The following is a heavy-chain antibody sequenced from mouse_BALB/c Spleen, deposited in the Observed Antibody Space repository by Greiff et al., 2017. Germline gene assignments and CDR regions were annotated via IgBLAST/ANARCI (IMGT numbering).Heavy chain of an antibody. D-gene: IGHD3-1*01. V-gene: IGHV14-3*02. CDR3: ARSKGSGYAIDD. CDR1: GFNIKDSY. J-gene: IGHJ4*01. CDR2: IDTANGNT. Sequence: VQLQQSGAELVKPGASVKLSCTASGFNIKDSYMHWVKQRPEQGLEWIGRIDTANGNTNYDPKFQGKATITADTSSNTAYLQLSSLTSEDTAVYYCARSKGSGYAIDDWGQGTSVTVSS.